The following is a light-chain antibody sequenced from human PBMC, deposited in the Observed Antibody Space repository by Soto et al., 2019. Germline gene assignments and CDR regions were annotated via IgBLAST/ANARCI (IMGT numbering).Light chain of an antibody. CDR3: QHYDNLPPFT. Sequence: DIQMTQSPSSLSASVGDRVTITCQASQDIRNYLNWYQQKPGRAPKLLIYGASNLETGVPSRFSGSGYGTDFIFTISSLQPEDIATYYCQHYDNLPPFTFGPGTKVAIK. CDR1: QDIRNY. CDR2: GAS. J-gene: IGKJ3*01. V-gene: IGKV1-33*01.